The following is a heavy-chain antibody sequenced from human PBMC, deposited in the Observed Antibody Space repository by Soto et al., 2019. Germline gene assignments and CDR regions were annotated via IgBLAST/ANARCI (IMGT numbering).Heavy chain of an antibody. D-gene: IGHD2-21*01. V-gene: IGHV3-30*18. CDR2: ISYDGSNK. J-gene: IGHJ4*02. Sequence: QVQLVESGGGVVQPGRSLRLSCAASGFTFSSYGMHWVRQAPGKGLEWVAVISYDGSNKYYADSVKGRFTISRDNSKNTLYLQMNSLRAEDTAVYYCAKDIGGGYCLDYWGQGTLVTVSS. CDR1: GFTFSSYG. CDR3: AKDIGGGYCLDY.